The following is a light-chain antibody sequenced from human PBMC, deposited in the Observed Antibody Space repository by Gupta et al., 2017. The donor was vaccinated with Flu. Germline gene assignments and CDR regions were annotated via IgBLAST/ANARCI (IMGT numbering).Light chain of an antibody. CDR1: ETIDKY. CDR2: ATS. V-gene: IGKV1-39*01. J-gene: IGKJ1*01. CDR3: QQSDSMPRT. Sequence: SPSSLSASVGDTVTITCRASETIDKYLNWYQQKPGKAPKLLIYATSTLQIGVPARLSGSGSVRDFTLTISSLQPEDFATYYCQQSDSMPRTSGQWTKVEIK.